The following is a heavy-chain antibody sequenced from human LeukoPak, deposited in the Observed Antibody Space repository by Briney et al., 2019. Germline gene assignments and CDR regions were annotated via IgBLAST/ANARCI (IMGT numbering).Heavy chain of an antibody. J-gene: IGHJ4*02. V-gene: IGHV1-69*13. CDR3: ARDRYSGSYLS. CDR1: GGTFSSYA. D-gene: IGHD1-26*01. CDR2: IIPIFGTA. Sequence: ASVKVSCKASGGTFSSYAISWVRQAPGQGLEWVGGIIPIFGTANYAQKFQGRVTITADESTSTAYMELSSLRSEDTAVYYCARDRYSGSYLSWGQGTLVTVSS.